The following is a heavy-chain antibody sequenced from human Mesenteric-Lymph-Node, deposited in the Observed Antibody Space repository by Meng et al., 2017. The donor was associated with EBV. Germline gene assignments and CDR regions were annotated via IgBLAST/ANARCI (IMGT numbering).Heavy chain of an antibody. CDR1: GDSISGGGYY. CDR2: ISYSGNT. J-gene: IGHJ1*01. D-gene: IGHD5-12*01. CDR3: ARALYSGYDYFD. V-gene: IGHV4-30-4*01. Sequence: QWQLQESGPGLVKPSKTLSLTCGVSGDSISGGGYYWSWIRQPPGKGLEWIGYISYSGNTYYNTSLKSRLTISLDTSKNQFSLKLKSVTAADTAVYYCARALYSGYDYFDWGQGTLVTVSS.